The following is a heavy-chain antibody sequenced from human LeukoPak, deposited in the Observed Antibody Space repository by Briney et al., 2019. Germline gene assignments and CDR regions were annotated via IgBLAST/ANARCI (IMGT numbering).Heavy chain of an antibody. D-gene: IGHD6-13*01. CDR2: ISGSGGST. CDR1: GFTFSSYA. V-gene: IGHV3-23*01. J-gene: IGHJ4*02. Sequence: GGSLRLSCAASGFTFSSYAMSWVRQAPGKGLEWVSAISGSGGSTYYADSVKGRFTISRDNSKNTLYLQMNSLRAEDTAVYYCAKDRGSSIAAADSLLFDYWGQGTLVTVSS. CDR3: AKDRGSSIAAADSLLFDY.